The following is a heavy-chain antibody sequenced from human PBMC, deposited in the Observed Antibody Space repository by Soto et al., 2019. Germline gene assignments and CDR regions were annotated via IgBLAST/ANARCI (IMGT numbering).Heavy chain of an antibody. Sequence: QVQLVESGGGVVQPGRSLRLSCAASGFTFSSYGMHWVRQAPGKGLEWVAVIWYDGSNKYYADSVKGRFTISRDNSKNTLYLQMNSLRAEDTAVYYCARDHVLRYAFYGMDVWGQGTRVTVSS. J-gene: IGHJ6*02. D-gene: IGHD3-9*01. CDR1: GFTFSSYG. V-gene: IGHV3-33*01. CDR3: ARDHVLRYAFYGMDV. CDR2: IWYDGSNK.